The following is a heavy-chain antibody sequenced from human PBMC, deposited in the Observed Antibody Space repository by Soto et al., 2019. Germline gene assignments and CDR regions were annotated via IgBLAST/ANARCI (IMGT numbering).Heavy chain of an antibody. V-gene: IGHV3-11*01. Sequence: QVQLVESGGGLVKPGGSLRLSCAASGFTFSDYYMTWIRQAPGKGLEWVSNIRTSGSTINYADSVKGRSTISRDNAKNSLYRQMTSLRDGDTAGYYCARVSPPLDYWGQGTLVTVSS. CDR3: ARVSPPLDY. J-gene: IGHJ4*02. CDR1: GFTFSDYY. CDR2: IRTSGSTI.